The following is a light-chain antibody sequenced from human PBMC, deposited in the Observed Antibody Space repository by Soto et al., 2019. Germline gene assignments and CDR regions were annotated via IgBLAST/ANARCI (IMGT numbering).Light chain of an antibody. Sequence: ENVLTQSPGTLSLSPGERVTLSCRASQFIGSSYFAWYQQKPGQPPRLLISGASSRASGIPDRFSGSGSGTDLTFTCRRMEPEDVADYYCQQYDSSPWTFGQVTRVEI. CDR2: GAS. J-gene: IGKJ1*01. V-gene: IGKV3-20*01. CDR3: QQYDSSPWT. CDR1: QFIGSSY.